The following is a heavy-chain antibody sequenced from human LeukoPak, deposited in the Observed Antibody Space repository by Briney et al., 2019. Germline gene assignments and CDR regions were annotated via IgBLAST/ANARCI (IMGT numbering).Heavy chain of an antibody. V-gene: IGHV3-23*01. J-gene: IGHJ4*02. Sequence: GGSLRLSCAASGFIFNNYWISWARQAPGKGLEWVSAISGSGGSTYYADSVKGRFTISRDNSKNTLYLQMNSLRAEDTAVYYCAKDQVHGLWSYFDYWGQGTLVTVSS. D-gene: IGHD5-18*01. CDR2: ISGSGGST. CDR1: GFIFNNYW. CDR3: AKDQVHGLWSYFDY.